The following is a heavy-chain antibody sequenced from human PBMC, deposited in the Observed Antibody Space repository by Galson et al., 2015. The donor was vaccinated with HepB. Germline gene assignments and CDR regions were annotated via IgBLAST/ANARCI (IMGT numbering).Heavy chain of an antibody. J-gene: IGHJ2*01. V-gene: IGHV5-10-1*01. CDR3: ARRTMVRGESGWYFDL. CDR2: IDPSDSYT. D-gene: IGHD3-10*01. CDR1: GYSFTSYW. Sequence: QSGAEVKKPGESLRISCKGSGYSFTSYWISWVRQMPGKGLEWMGRIDPSDSYTNYSPSFQGHVTISADKSISTAYLQWSSLKASDTAMYYCARRTMVRGESGWYFDLWGRGTLVTVSS.